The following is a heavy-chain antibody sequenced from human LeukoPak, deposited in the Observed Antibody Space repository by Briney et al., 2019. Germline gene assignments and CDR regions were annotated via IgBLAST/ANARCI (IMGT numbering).Heavy chain of an antibody. J-gene: IGHJ4*02. CDR1: GGTFSSYA. D-gene: IGHD3-9*01. CDR3: ARAPTLLRYFDWLHIDY. Sequence: ASVKVSCKASGGTFSSYAISWVRQAPGQGLEWMGGIIPIFGTANYAQKFQGRVTITADESTSTAYMELSSLRSEDTAVYYCARAPTLLRYFDWLHIDYWGQGTLVTVPS. V-gene: IGHV1-69*13. CDR2: IIPIFGTA.